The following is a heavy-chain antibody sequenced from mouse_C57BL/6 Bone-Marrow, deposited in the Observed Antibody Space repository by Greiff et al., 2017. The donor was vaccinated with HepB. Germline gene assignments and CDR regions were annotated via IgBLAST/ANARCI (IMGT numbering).Heavy chain of an antibody. Sequence: EVHLVESGGDLVKPGGSLKLSCAASGFTFSSYGMSWVRQTPDKRLEWVATLSSGGSYTYYPDSVKGRFTISRDNAKNTLYLQMSSLKSEDTAMYYCARHGAFDYWGQGTTLTVSS. J-gene: IGHJ2*01. CDR1: GFTFSSYG. V-gene: IGHV5-6*01. D-gene: IGHD1-1*02. CDR2: LSSGGSYT. CDR3: ARHGAFDY.